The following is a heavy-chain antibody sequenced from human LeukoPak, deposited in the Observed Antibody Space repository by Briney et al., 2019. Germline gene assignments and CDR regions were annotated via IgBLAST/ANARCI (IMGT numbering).Heavy chain of an antibody. CDR2: IRYDGSNE. CDR3: AKGKPNTGAFDI. CDR1: GFQFSGYG. Sequence: GGSLRLSCAASGFQFSGYGLHWVRQAPDKGLEWVAFIRYDGSNEYYADSVKGRFTISRDKSKNTLSLQMNSLRAEDTAVYYCAKGKPNTGAFDIWGQGTMVTVSS. J-gene: IGHJ3*02. V-gene: IGHV3-30*02. D-gene: IGHD2/OR15-2a*01.